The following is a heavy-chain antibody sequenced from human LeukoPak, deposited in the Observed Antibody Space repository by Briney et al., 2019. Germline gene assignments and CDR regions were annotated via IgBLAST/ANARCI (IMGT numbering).Heavy chain of an antibody. CDR2: FYDTGST. CDR3: ARGRVLPGAIGRIYYFDY. Sequence: PSETLSLTCTVSGGSISSYHWSWIRQPPGKGLEWIGYFYDTGSTNYNPSLKSRVTISVDTSKNHFSLKLSSVTAADTAVYYCARGRVLPGAIGRIYYFDYWGQGTRVTVPS. V-gene: IGHV4-59*01. J-gene: IGHJ4*02. D-gene: IGHD2-2*02. CDR1: GGSISSYH.